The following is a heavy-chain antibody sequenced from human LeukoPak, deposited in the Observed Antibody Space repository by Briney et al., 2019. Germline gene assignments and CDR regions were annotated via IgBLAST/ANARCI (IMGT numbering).Heavy chain of an antibody. Sequence: SETLSLTCAVSGYSISSGYYWGWIRQPPGKGLEWIGSIYHSGSTYYNPSLKSRVTISVDTSKNQFSLKLSSVTAADTAVYYCAREGSQLRYFDWLLVPQAKYNWFDPWGQGTLVTVSS. CDR1: GYSISSGYY. CDR3: AREGSQLRYFDWLLVPQAKYNWFDP. D-gene: IGHD3-9*01. J-gene: IGHJ5*02. CDR2: IYHSGST. V-gene: IGHV4-38-2*02.